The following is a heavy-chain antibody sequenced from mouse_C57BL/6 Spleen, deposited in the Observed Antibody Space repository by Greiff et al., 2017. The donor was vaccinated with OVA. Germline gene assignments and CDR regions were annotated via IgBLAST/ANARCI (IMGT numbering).Heavy chain of an antibody. J-gene: IGHJ2*01. V-gene: IGHV1-69*01. Sequence: QVQLQQPGAELVMPGASVKLSCKASGYTFTSYWMHWVKQRPGQGLEWIGEIDPSDSYTNYNQKFKGKSTLTVDKSSSTAYMQLSSLTSEDSAVYYCARGIYYYGSRRGNFDYWGQGTTLTVSS. CDR3: ARGIYYYGSRRGNFDY. D-gene: IGHD1-1*01. CDR1: GYTFTSYW. CDR2: IDPSDSYT.